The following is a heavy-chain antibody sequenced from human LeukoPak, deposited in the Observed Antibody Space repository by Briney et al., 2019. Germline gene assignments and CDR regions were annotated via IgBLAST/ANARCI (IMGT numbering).Heavy chain of an antibody. D-gene: IGHD3-10*01. V-gene: IGHV4-59*12. J-gene: IGHJ5*02. CDR1: GGSISSYY. Sequence: SETLSLTCTVSGGSISSYYWSWIRQPPGKGLEWIGYIYYSGSTNYNPSLKSRVTISLDTSKNQFSLKLSSVTAADTAVYYCARGTPHYYGSGSYYISRFDPWGQGTLVTVSS. CDR3: ARGTPHYYGSGSYYISRFDP. CDR2: IYYSGST.